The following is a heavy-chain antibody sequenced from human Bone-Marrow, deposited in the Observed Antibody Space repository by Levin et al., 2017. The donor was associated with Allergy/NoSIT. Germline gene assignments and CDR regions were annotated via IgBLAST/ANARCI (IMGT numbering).Heavy chain of an antibody. J-gene: IGHJ4*02. CDR2: IRGKAYDGAT. V-gene: IGHV3-49*03. CDR3: TKGMTTVTRRLFDS. Sequence: SCTGSGFTFGDYALSWFRQAPGKRLEWVGFIRGKAYDGATEYAASVKGRFTISRDDSKNIAYLEMSSLKAEDTAVYYCTKGMTTVTRRLFDSWGQGTLVTVSS. CDR1: GFTFGDYA. D-gene: IGHD4-17*01.